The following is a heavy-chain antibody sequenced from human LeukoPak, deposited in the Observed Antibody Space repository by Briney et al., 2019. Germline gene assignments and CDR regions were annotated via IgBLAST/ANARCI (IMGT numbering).Heavy chain of an antibody. D-gene: IGHD3-10*01. CDR3: ARVDTLVRGAFDY. V-gene: IGHV3-21*01. CDR2: ISSSSSYI. CDR1: GFTFSDYS. Sequence: GGSLRLSCAASGFTFSDYSMGWVRQAPGKGLEWVSSISSSSSYIYYADSMKGRFTTSRDNAKNSLYLQMNSLRAEDTAVYYCARVDTLVRGAFDYWGQGTLVTVSS. J-gene: IGHJ4*02.